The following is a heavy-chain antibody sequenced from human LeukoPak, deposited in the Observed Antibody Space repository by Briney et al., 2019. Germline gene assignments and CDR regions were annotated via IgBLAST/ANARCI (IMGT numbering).Heavy chain of an antibody. CDR3: ASRGDRIAAAGYYSDY. CDR1: GGTFSSYA. Sequence: SVKVSCKASGGTFSSYAISWVRQAPGQGLEWMGGIIPIFGTANYAQKFQGRVTITADESTSTAYMELSSLRSEDTAVYYCASRGDRIAAAGYYSDYWGQGTLVTVSS. CDR2: IIPIFGTA. V-gene: IGHV1-69*13. D-gene: IGHD6-13*01. J-gene: IGHJ4*02.